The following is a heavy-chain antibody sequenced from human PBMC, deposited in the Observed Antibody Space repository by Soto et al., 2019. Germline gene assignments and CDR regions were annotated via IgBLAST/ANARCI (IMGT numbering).Heavy chain of an antibody. D-gene: IGHD3-10*01. V-gene: IGHV3-21*02. J-gene: IGHJ4*02. CDR2: ISPYDHSM. Sequence: EVQLVESGGGLVKPGGSLRLSCAASGFTFTSHNIYWFRQAPGKGLEWVSSISPYDHSMYYADSVKGRFTVSKYNATSSVYLPMERLRAEDTAMYYCARELSTIVRAYNGGQGNLVTVSS. CDR1: GFTFTSHN. CDR3: ARELSTIVRAYN.